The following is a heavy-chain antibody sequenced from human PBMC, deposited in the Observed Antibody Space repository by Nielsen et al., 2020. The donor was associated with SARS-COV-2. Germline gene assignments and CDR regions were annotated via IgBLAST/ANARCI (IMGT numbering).Heavy chain of an antibody. CDR1: GASISSSS. J-gene: IGHJ6*03. CDR2: IFYNGNT. D-gene: IGHD3-3*01. V-gene: IGHV4-59*08. Sequence: SETLSLTCSVSGASISSSSWSWVRQSPGKGLEWIGYIFYNGNTNYSPSLKSRVTISIDSSKNQFSLKLSSVTAADTAVYYCARQPTIFGVVIPHYYYYMDVWGKGTTVTVSS. CDR3: ARQPTIFGVVIPHYYYYMDV.